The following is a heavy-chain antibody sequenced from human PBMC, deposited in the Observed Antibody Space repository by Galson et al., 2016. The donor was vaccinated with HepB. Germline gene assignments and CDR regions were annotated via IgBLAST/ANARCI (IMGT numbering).Heavy chain of an antibody. D-gene: IGHD3-16*01. V-gene: IGHV3-23*01. J-gene: IGHJ6*03. Sequence: SLRLSCAAFGFIFSRYAMSWVRQAPGKGLEWVSAISKSGDYTYYADSVKGRFTISRDNSNNTLYLQMNSLRAEDTALYYCAKDLGDRLGTVYYSMDAWGKGTAFTVSS. CDR1: GFIFSRYA. CDR3: AKDLGDRLGTVYYSMDA. CDR2: ISKSGDYT.